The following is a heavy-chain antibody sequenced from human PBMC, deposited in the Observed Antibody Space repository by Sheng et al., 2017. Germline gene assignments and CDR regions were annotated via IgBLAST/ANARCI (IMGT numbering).Heavy chain of an antibody. V-gene: IGHV4-4*07. J-gene: IGHJ3*01. CDR2: FHASGST. CDR3: ARISTLPVRFDV. Sequence: QVQLRESGPGLVRPSETLTLTCTVSDDSISSYFWGWIRQPAGKGLEWIGRFHASGSTNYNPSLKSRVSMSFGTSNDQFSLTLTSVTAADTGIYYCARISTLPVRFDVWGPRDKGHRLF. D-gene: IGHD3-16*01. CDR1: DDSISSYF.